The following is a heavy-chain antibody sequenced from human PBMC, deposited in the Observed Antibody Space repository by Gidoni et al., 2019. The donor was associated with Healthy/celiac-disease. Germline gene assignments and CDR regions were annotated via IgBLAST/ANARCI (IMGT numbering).Heavy chain of an antibody. Sequence: QLQLQESGPGLVKPSETLSLTCTVSGGSISSSSYYWGWIRQPPGKGLEWIGSIYYRGSTYYNPSLKSRVTISVDTSKSQFSLKLSSVTAANTAVYFCARGVTIFGVVPYNWFDPWGQGTLVTVSS. V-gene: IGHV4-39*01. CDR2: IYYRGST. CDR1: GGSISSSSYY. J-gene: IGHJ5*02. CDR3: ARGVTIFGVVPYNWFDP. D-gene: IGHD3-3*01.